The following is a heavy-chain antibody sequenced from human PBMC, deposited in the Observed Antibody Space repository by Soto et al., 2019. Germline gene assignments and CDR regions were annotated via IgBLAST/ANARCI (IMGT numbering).Heavy chain of an antibody. CDR2: MNPGSGDT. CDR3: ARMESFGSLNWFDP. CDR1: GYTFTNND. D-gene: IGHD5-18*01. J-gene: IGHJ5*02. V-gene: IGHV1-8*01. Sequence: ASVKVSCKASGYTFTNNDVSWVRQATGQGLEWMGWMNPGSGDTGYAQKFQGRVTMTRDVSIATAYMELNSLTSEDTAIYYCARMESFGSLNWFDPWGQGTLVTVSS.